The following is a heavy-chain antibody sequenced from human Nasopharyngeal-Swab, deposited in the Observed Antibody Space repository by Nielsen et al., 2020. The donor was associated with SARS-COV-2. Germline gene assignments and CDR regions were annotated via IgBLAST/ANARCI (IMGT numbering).Heavy chain of an antibody. D-gene: IGHD2-21*02. J-gene: IGHJ4*02. Sequence: GESLKISCQASGYSFTNYWIGWVRQMPGTGLEWMGLIYPGDSSIRYIPSFQGQVTISVDKPISTTYLQWSNLKASDAATYYCARRGDCNGNPCYSDYWGQGTLVTVSS. V-gene: IGHV5-51*01. CDR1: GYSFTNYW. CDR2: IYPGDSSI. CDR3: ARRGDCNGNPCYSDY.